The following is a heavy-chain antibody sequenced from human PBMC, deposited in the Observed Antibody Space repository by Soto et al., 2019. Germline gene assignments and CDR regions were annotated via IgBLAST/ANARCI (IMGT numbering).Heavy chain of an antibody. V-gene: IGHV4-59*01. Sequence: GNTPETLSLTCTVSGGSISSYYWSWIRQPPGKGLEWIGYIYYSGSTNYNPSLKSRVTISVDTSKNQFSLKLSSVTAADTAVYYCARGYIVATIQPDAFDICGQGTMVTVSS. CDR3: ARGYIVATIQPDAFDI. CDR1: GGSISSYY. CDR2: IYYSGST. D-gene: IGHD5-12*01. J-gene: IGHJ3*02.